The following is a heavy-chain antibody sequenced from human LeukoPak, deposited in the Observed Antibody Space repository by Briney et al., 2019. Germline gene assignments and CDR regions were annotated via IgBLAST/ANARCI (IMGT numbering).Heavy chain of an antibody. V-gene: IGHV3-21*01. J-gene: IGHJ4*02. CDR1: GFTFSSYS. D-gene: IGHD5-18*01. CDR3: ARDVDTAMVQPDY. CDR2: ISSSSSYI. Sequence: GGSLRLSCAASGFTFSSYSMNWVRQAPGKGLEWVSSISSSSSYIYYADSVKGRFTISRDNAKNSLYLQMNSMRAEDTAVYYCARDVDTAMVQPDYWGQGTLVTVSS.